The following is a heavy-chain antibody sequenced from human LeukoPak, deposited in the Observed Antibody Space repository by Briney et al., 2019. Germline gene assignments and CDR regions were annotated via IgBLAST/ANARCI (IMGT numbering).Heavy chain of an antibody. CDR2: INHSGST. CDR1: GGSFIGYY. V-gene: IGHV4-34*01. CDR3: ARLNNWFDP. J-gene: IGHJ5*02. Sequence: SETLSLTCAVYGGSFIGYYWSWIRQPPGKGLEWIGEINHSGSTNYNPSLKSRVTISVDTSKNQFSLKLRSVTAADTAVYYCARLNNWFDPWGQGTLVTVSS. D-gene: IGHD4/OR15-4a*01.